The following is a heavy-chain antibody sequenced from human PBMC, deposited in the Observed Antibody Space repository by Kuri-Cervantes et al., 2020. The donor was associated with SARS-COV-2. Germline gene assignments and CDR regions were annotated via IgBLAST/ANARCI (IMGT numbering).Heavy chain of an antibody. D-gene: IGHD5-12*01. V-gene: IGHV3-21*01. CDR3: ARLDYLD. Sequence: GGPLRRSCAASGFTFRSYRLNWVRQAPGKGLDWVSSISSSSSYIYYADSVKGRFTISRDNAKNSLYQQMNSLRDEDTAVYYCARLDYLDWGQGTLVTVYS. CDR2: ISSSSSYI. J-gene: IGHJ4*02. CDR1: GFTFRSYR.